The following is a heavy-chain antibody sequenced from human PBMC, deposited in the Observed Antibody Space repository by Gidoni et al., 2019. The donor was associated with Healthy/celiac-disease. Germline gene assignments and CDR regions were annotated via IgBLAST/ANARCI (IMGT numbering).Heavy chain of an antibody. CDR3: AKGLRSLGAFDI. V-gene: IGHV3-9*01. Sequence: EVELVESGGCSVEPGRSLRLSCAASGSTFDDYAMHWVRQAPGKGVEWVSGNRWDSGSVGYADSVKGRITISRDNDKNSLYLQMNSLRAEDTALYYCAKGLRSLGAFDIWGQGTMVTVSS. J-gene: IGHJ3*02. CDR2: NRWDSGSV. CDR1: GSTFDDYA. D-gene: IGHD6-13*01.